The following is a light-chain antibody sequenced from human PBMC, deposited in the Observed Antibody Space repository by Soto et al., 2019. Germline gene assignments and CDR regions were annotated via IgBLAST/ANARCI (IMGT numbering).Light chain of an antibody. Sequence: QSVLTQPASVSGSPGQSITISCTGTSSDVGSYNFVSWYQQHPGKAPKLMIYEGSKRPSGVSNRFSGSKSGNTASLTISGLQAEDEADYYCCSYAGSDVVFGGGTKVTVL. J-gene: IGLJ2*01. CDR1: SSDVGSYNF. CDR3: CSYAGSDVV. CDR2: EGS. V-gene: IGLV2-23*01.